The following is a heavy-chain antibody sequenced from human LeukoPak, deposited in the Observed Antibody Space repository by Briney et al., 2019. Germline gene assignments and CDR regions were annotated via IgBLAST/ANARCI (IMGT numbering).Heavy chain of an antibody. D-gene: IGHD1-26*01. V-gene: IGHV3-23*01. Sequence: GVSLRLSCAASGFTFSTYGMSWVRQAPGKGLEWVSAISSSSSTYYGDSVKGRFTISRDNSKNTLYLQMNSLRTEDTAVYYCAKDPYSRAFEYFQHWGQGTLVTVSS. CDR1: GFTFSTYG. CDR3: AKDPYSRAFEYFQH. J-gene: IGHJ1*01. CDR2: ISSSSST.